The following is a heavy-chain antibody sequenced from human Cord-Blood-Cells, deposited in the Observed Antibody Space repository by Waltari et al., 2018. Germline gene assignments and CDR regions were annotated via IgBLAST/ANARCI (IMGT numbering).Heavy chain of an antibody. CDR2: IYHSGST. V-gene: IGHV4-38-2*02. J-gene: IGHJ4*02. Sequence: QVQLQESRPGLVKTSETLSLPCTVSGYSSSSGYHWVWIRQPPGKGLEWIGSIYHSGSTYYNPSLKSRVTISVDTSKNQFSLKLSSVTAADTAVYYCARPSLTVTGDYWGQGTLVTVSS. CDR1: GYSSSSGYH. D-gene: IGHD4-4*01. CDR3: ARPSLTVTGDY.